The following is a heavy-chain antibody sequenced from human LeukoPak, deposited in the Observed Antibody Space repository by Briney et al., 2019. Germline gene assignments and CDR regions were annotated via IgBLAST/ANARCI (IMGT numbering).Heavy chain of an antibody. D-gene: IGHD6-6*01. Sequence: SETLSLTCTVSGGSISNYYWSWLRQPPGKGLEWIGYIYYSGSTNYNPSLKSRVSISVDTSKNQFSLKLSSVTAADTAVYYCARGVIAALPYWGQGTLVTVSS. J-gene: IGHJ4*02. V-gene: IGHV4-59*01. CDR3: ARGVIAALPY. CDR1: GGSISNYY. CDR2: IYYSGST.